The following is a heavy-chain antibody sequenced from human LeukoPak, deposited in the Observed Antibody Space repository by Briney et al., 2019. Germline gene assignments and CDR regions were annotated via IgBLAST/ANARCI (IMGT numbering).Heavy chain of an antibody. Sequence: GGSLRLSCAASGFTFNSYWMNWDRQAPGKGLEWVASINQDGSEKYYVDSVKGRFTISRDNAKNSLYLQMNSLRAEDTAVYYCAKFLAPYSSSDGNWFDPWGQGTLVTVSS. J-gene: IGHJ5*02. V-gene: IGHV3-7*01. CDR3: AKFLAPYSSSDGNWFDP. CDR1: GFTFNSYW. D-gene: IGHD6-13*01. CDR2: INQDGSEK.